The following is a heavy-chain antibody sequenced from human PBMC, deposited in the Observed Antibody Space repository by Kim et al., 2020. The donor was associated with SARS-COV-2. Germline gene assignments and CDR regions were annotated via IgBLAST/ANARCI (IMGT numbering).Heavy chain of an antibody. Sequence: ASVKVSCKASGYTFTGYYMHWVRQAPGQGLEWMGWINPNSGGTNYAQKFQGRVTMTRDTSISTAYMELSRLRSDDTAVYYCARECSSTSCFRHWGQGTLVTVSS. D-gene: IGHD2-2*01. CDR1: GYTFTGYY. V-gene: IGHV1-2*02. CDR3: ARECSSTSCFRH. CDR2: INPNSGGT. J-gene: IGHJ1*01.